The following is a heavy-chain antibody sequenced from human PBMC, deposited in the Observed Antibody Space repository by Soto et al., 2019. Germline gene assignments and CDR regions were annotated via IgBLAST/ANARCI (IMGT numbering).Heavy chain of an antibody. V-gene: IGHV4-30-4*02. J-gene: IGHJ6*02. CDR1: GGSISIGNYY. CDR3: ARRVRYSSGWYSRDYYYGMDV. CDR2: ISYSGSA. Sequence: SDTLSLTCTVSGGSISIGNYYWSWIRQPPGKGLEWIGFISYSGSAYYNPSLKSRVTISVDTSKNQFSLNLSFVTAADTAVYYCARRVRYSSGWYSRDYYYGMDVWGQGTTVTVSS. D-gene: IGHD6-19*01.